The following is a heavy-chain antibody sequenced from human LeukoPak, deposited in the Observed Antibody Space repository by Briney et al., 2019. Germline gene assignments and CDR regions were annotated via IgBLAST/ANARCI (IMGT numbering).Heavy chain of an antibody. Sequence: PGRSLRLSCAASGFTFDDYAMHWVRQAPGKGLEWFSGISWNSGSIGYADSVKGRFTISRDNAKNSLYLQMNSLRAEDTALYYCAKDISDSSGPFDYWGQGTLVTVSS. CDR1: GFTFDDYA. D-gene: IGHD6-19*01. J-gene: IGHJ4*02. CDR2: ISWNSGSI. V-gene: IGHV3-9*01. CDR3: AKDISDSSGPFDY.